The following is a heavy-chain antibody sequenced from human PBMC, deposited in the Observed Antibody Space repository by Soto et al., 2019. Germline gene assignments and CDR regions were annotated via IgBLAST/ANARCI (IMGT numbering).Heavy chain of an antibody. J-gene: IGHJ4*02. CDR3: ARNPRPRSGSSIDY. CDR2: IYYSGST. CDR1: GVSISSSSYY. Sequence: PXERLCRTGPVPGVSISSSSYYWGWIRQPPGKGLEWIGSIYYSGSTYYNPSLKSRVTISVDTSKNQFSLKLSSVTAADTAVYYCARNPRPRSGSSIDYWGQGTLVTVYS. V-gene: IGHV4-39*01. D-gene: IGHD1-26*01.